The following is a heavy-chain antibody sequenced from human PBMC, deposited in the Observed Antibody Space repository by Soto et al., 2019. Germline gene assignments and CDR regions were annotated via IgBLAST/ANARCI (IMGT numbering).Heavy chain of an antibody. Sequence: SETLSLTCAVSGTSISSTFWWTWVRQTPGKGLEWIGEIYHTGSTKYNPSLRGRVTISVDKSNNQFSLDLRSVTGADTAVYYCATLPPRIAVAGTGYFQHWGQGTLVTVSS. CDR1: GTSISSTFW. CDR3: ATLPPRIAVAGTGYFQH. D-gene: IGHD6-19*01. CDR2: IYHTGST. V-gene: IGHV4-4*02. J-gene: IGHJ1*01.